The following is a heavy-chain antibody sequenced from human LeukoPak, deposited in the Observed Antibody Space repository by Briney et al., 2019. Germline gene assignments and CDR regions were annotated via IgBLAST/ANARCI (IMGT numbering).Heavy chain of an antibody. V-gene: IGHV3-7*01. J-gene: IGHJ4*02. CDR3: ARDGSRHCSGGSCSHFAY. CDR1: GFTFSNHW. Sequence: GGSLRLSCTASGFTFSNHWMSWVRQAPGKGLEWVANIKQDGSEKYYVDSVKGRFTISRDNARNSLSLQMNSLRAEDTAVYYCARDGSRHCSGGSCSHFAYWGQGALVTVSS. CDR2: IKQDGSEK. D-gene: IGHD2-15*01.